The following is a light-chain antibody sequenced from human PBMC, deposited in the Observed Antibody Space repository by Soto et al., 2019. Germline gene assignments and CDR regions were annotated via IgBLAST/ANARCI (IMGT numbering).Light chain of an antibody. CDR2: EVS. V-gene: IGLV2-23*02. CDR3: CSYAGSSTWV. J-gene: IGLJ3*02. CDR1: SSDIGSYNL. Sequence: QSALTRPASVSGSPGQSITISCTGTSSDIGSYNLVSWYQQHPGKAPKLMIYEVSKRSSGVSNRFSGSKSGNTASLTISGLQAEDEADYYCCSYAGSSTWVFGGGTQLTVL.